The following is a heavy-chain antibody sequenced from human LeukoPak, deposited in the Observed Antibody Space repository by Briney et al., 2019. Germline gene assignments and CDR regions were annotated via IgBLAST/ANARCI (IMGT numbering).Heavy chain of an antibody. CDR3: ARSTRTYGSASYYD. CDR1: GYSISSNYY. J-gene: IGHJ4*02. Sequence: SETLSLTCAVSGYSISSNYYWGWIRQPPGKGLEWIGSIYYTGTTFYSPSLKSRVTMSLDTSKNQFSLKVNSVTAADTAIYYCARSTRTYGSASYYDWGQGRLTTVSS. D-gene: IGHD3-10*01. CDR2: IYYTGTT. V-gene: IGHV4-38-2*01.